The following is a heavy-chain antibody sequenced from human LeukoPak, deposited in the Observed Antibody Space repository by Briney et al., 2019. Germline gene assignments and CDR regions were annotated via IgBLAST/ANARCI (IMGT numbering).Heavy chain of an antibody. CDR1: VFTFSSYE. J-gene: IGHJ4*02. Sequence: PGGSLRLSCAASVFTFSSYEMNWVRQAPGKGLEWVSYTSRSGRNMYYADSVKGRFTISRDNAKNSLYPQMNSLRAEDTALYYCVRDFDYWGQGTLVTVSS. CDR2: TSRSGRNM. V-gene: IGHV3-48*03. CDR3: VRDFDY.